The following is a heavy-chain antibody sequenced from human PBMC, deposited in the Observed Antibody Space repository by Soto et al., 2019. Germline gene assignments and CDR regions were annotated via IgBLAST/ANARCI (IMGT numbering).Heavy chain of an antibody. V-gene: IGHV3-33*01. CDR3: ARDGGIVDTPIRHYWYFDL. Sequence: QVQLVESGGGVVQPGRSLRLSCAASGFTFSSYGMHWVRQAPGKGLEWVAVIWYDGSNKYYADSVKGRFTISRDNSKNTLYLQMNSLRAEDTAVYYCARDGGIVDTPIRHYWYFDLWGRGTLVTVSS. D-gene: IGHD5-12*01. J-gene: IGHJ2*01. CDR1: GFTFSSYG. CDR2: IWYDGSNK.